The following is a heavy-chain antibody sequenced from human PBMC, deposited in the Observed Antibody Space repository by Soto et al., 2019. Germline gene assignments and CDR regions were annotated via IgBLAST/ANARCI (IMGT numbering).Heavy chain of an antibody. CDR3: AGQYSVGSYGMDV. J-gene: IGHJ6*02. D-gene: IGHD5-18*01. CDR1: GGSISSYY. CDR2: IYYSGST. Sequence: QVQLQESGPGLVKPSETLSLTCTVSGGSISSYYWSWIRQPPVKELEWIGYIYYSGSTNYNPSLKSRVTISVDTSKNQFALKLSSVTAADTAVYYCAGQYSVGSYGMDVWGQGTTVTVSS. V-gene: IGHV4-59*08.